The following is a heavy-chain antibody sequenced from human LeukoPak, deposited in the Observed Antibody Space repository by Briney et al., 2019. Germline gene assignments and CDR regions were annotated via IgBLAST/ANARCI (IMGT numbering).Heavy chain of an antibody. V-gene: IGHV3-15*01. CDR1: GFTFSNAW. CDR2: IKSKTDGGTT. D-gene: IGHD6-25*01. J-gene: IGHJ4*02. CDR3: TTDEEAALRPNDY. Sequence: GGSLRLSCAASGFTFSNAWMSWVRQAPGKGLEWVGRIKSKTDGGTTDYAAPVKGRFTISRDDSKNTLYLQMNSLKTEDTAVYYCTTDEEAALRPNDYWGQGTLVTVSS.